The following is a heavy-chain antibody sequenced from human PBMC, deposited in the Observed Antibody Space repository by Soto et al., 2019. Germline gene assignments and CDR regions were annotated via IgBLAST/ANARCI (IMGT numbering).Heavy chain of an antibody. Sequence: QVQVVESGGGLVKPGGSLRLSCAASGFTFSDYYMSWIRQAPGKGLEWVSYISTTSDSTRYADSVKGRFTISRDNAKNSLYLQMNSLRAEDTAVYYCARGGASAPTSRGQVYTWGQGTLVTVSS. CDR3: ARGGASAPTSRGQVYT. V-gene: IGHV3-11*06. CDR2: ISTTSDST. CDR1: GFTFSDYY. D-gene: IGHD3-16*01. J-gene: IGHJ5*02.